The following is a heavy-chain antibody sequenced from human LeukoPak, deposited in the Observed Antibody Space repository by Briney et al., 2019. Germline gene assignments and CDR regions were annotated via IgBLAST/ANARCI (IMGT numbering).Heavy chain of an antibody. CDR2: IYYSGST. Sequence: SETLSLTCTVSGGSISSYYWSWIRQPPGKGLEWIGYIYYSGSTYYNPSLKSRVTISVDTSKNQFSLKLSSVTAADTAVYYCAREYYYGSGLDYWGQGTLVTVSS. D-gene: IGHD3-10*01. CDR1: GGSISSYY. CDR3: AREYYYGSGLDY. V-gene: IGHV4-59*12. J-gene: IGHJ4*02.